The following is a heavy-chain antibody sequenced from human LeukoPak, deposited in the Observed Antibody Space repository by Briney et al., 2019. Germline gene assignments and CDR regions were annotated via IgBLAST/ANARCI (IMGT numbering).Heavy chain of an antibody. CDR3: AKDSPITTIDY. Sequence: TGGSLRLSCAASGFTFSSYAMHWVRQAPGKGLEWVAVISYDGSNKYYADSVKGRFTISRDNSKNTLYLQMNSLRAEDTAVYYCAKDSPITTIDYWGQGTLVTVSS. J-gene: IGHJ4*02. CDR1: GFTFSSYA. D-gene: IGHD1-14*01. CDR2: ISYDGSNK. V-gene: IGHV3-30*04.